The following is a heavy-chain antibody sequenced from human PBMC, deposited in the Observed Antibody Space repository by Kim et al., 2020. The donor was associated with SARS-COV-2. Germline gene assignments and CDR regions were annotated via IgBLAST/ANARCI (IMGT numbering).Heavy chain of an antibody. J-gene: IGHJ4*02. CDR3: AKAGSTVTTFYFDY. D-gene: IGHD4-4*01. V-gene: IGHV3-33*06. CDR2: IWYDGSNK. Sequence: GGSLRLSCAASGFTFSSYAMHWVRQAPGKGLEWVAVIWYDGSNKYYADSVKGRFTISRDNSKNTLYLQMNSLRAEDTAVYYCAKAGSTVTTFYFDYWGQG. CDR1: GFTFSSYA.